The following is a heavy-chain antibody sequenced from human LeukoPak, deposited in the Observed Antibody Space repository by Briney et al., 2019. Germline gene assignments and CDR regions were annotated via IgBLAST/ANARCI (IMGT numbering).Heavy chain of an antibody. Sequence: GASVKVSCKASGNTFTGYYMHWVRQAPGQGLEWMGWINPNSGGTNYAQKFQGRVTMTRDTSISTAYMELSRLRSDDTAVYYCARRIAVAGTGYSYWGQGTLVTVSS. J-gene: IGHJ4*02. CDR2: INPNSGGT. D-gene: IGHD6-19*01. CDR1: GNTFTGYY. CDR3: ARRIAVAGTGYSY. V-gene: IGHV1-2*02.